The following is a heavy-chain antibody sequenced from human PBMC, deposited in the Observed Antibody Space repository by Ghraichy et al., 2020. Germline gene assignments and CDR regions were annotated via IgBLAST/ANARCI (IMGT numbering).Heavy chain of an antibody. J-gene: IGHJ4*02. Sequence: LSLTCAASGLTFSSYWMNWVRQAPGKGLEWVANIKQDGSEKHYVDSVKGRFTISRDNAKNSLFLQMDSLRAEDTAVYYCVTDWDYSWNYIFVYWGQGTLVTVSS. CDR2: IKQDGSEK. V-gene: IGHV3-7*01. CDR3: VTDWDYSWNYIFVY. CDR1: GLTFSSYW. D-gene: IGHD1-7*01.